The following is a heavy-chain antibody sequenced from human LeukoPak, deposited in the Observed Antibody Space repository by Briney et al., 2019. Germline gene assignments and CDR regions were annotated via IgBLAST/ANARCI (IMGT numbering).Heavy chain of an antibody. V-gene: IGHV3-7*01. J-gene: IGHJ4*02. CDR2: IKQDGSEK. CDR3: ATFPLEWLLPDY. D-gene: IGHD3-3*01. Sequence: GGSLRLSCAASGFTFSSYAMSWVRQAPGKGLEWVANIKQDGSEKYYVDSVKGRFTISRDNAKNSLYLQMNSLRAEDTAVYYCATFPLEWLLPDYWGQGTLVTVSS. CDR1: GFTFSSYA.